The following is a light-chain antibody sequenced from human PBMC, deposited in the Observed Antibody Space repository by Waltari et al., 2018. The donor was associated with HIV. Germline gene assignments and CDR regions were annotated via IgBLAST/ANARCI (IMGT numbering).Light chain of an antibody. V-gene: IGLV3-1*01. Sequence: SSDLTQPPSVSVSPGQTASVTCPGDALSNKFVSWYQMRPGQSPLFVIYQDNKRPSGIPERFSGSNSGDTATLTISGTQVMDEAEYYCQAWGSSTALYVFGTGTKVTVL. J-gene: IGLJ1*01. CDR1: ALSNKF. CDR2: QDN. CDR3: QAWGSSTALYV.